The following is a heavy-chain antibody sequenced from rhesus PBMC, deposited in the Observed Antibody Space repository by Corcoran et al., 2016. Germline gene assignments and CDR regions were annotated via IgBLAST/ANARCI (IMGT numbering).Heavy chain of an antibody. CDR3: ASSAPHRAAAGILCID. CDR1: GGSISCYY. CDR2: IGEKRGYT. J-gene: IGHJ4*01. V-gene: IGHV4-81*01. Sequence: QVQLQESGPGLVKPSETLSLTCTVSGGSISCYYWSWIRQPQGKGLEGIGNIGEKRGYTNSDAARTSRVNSAEDQSMNQVAVKLSCVTAAETAVYCCASSAPHRAAAGILCIDWGQGVLVTVSS. D-gene: IGHD6-31*01.